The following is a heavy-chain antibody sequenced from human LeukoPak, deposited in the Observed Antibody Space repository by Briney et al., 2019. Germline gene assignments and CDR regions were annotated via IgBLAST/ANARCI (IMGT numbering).Heavy chain of an antibody. J-gene: IGHJ4*02. Sequence: GGSLRLSCAASGFTFSNAWMSWVRQAPGKGLEWVGRIKSKTDGGTTDYAAPVKGRFTISRDDSKNTLYLQTNSLKTEDTAVYYCTTDLGYSSGWYFDYWGQGTLVTVSS. V-gene: IGHV3-15*01. D-gene: IGHD6-19*01. CDR3: TTDLGYSSGWYFDY. CDR2: IKSKTDGGTT. CDR1: GFTFSNAW.